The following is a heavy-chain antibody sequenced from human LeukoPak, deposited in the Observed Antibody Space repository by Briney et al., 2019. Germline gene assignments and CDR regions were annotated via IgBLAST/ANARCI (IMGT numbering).Heavy chain of an antibody. Sequence: PGGSLRLSCAASGFTFSSYSMNWVRQAPGKGLEWVSSVSSSSSYMYYADSVEGRFTISRDNAKNSLYLQMNSLRAEDTAVYYCARGGYGDYSTAYWGQGTLVTVSS. CDR1: GFTFSSYS. CDR3: ARGGYGDYSTAY. CDR2: VSSSSSYM. V-gene: IGHV3-21*01. D-gene: IGHD4-17*01. J-gene: IGHJ4*02.